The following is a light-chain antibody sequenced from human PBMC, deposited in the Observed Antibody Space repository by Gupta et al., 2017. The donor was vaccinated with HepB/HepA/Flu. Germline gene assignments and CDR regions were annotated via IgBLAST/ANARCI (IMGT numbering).Light chain of an antibody. CDR1: RSDVGSYNL. J-gene: IGLJ3*02. Sequence: QSALTQPASVSGSPGQSITISCTGTRSDVGSYNLVSWYQQHPGKAPKFLIYEVTRRPSWVSDRFYGSKSGNTASLTISGLQAEDEADCYCSSYADSNTPWVFGGGTKLTVL. CDR2: EVT. V-gene: IGLV2-23*02. CDR3: SSYADSNTPWV.